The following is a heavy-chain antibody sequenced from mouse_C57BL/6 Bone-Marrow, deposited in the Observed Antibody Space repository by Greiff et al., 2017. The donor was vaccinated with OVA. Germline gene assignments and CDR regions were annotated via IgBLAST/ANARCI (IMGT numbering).Heavy chain of an antibody. Sequence: EVKVVESGGGLVQPGGSLSLSCAASGFTFTDYYMSWVRQPPGKALEWLGFIRNKANGYTTEYSASVKGRFTISRDNSQSILYLQMNALRAEDSATYYCAIMWGGFDYWGQGTTLTVSS. CDR3: AIMWGGFDY. CDR1: GFTFTDYY. J-gene: IGHJ2*01. V-gene: IGHV7-3*01. CDR2: IRNKANGYTT.